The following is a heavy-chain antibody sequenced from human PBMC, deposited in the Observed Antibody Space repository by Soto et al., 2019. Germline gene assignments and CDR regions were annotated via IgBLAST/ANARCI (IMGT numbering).Heavy chain of an antibody. CDR2: IIPIFGTA. V-gene: IGHV1-69*12. Sequence: QVQLVQSGAEVKKPGSSVKVSCKASGGTFSSYAISWVRPAPGQGLEWMGGIIPIFGTATYAQKFQGRVTITADESTSTAYMELSSLRSEDTAVYYCARDGGVYDYSPFDYWGQGTLVTVSS. D-gene: IGHD4-4*01. CDR1: GGTFSSYA. J-gene: IGHJ4*02. CDR3: ARDGGVYDYSPFDY.